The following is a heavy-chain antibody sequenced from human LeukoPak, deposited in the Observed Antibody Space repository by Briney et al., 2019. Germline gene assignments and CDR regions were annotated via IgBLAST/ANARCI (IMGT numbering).Heavy chain of an antibody. V-gene: IGHV3-30*18. J-gene: IGHJ4*02. CDR2: ISYDGSNK. CDR3: AKGAKYSSGWYWAGIYFDY. D-gene: IGHD6-19*01. Sequence: SCKASGYTFTSYDINWVRQAPGKGLEWVAVISYDGSNKYYADSVKGRFTISRDNSKNTLYLQMNSLRAEDTAVYYCAKGAKYSSGWYWAGIYFDYWGQGTLVTVSS. CDR1: GYTFTSYD.